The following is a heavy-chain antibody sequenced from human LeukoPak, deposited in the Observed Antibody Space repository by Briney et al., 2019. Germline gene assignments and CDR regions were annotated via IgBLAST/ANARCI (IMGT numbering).Heavy chain of an antibody. CDR2: IYHSGST. D-gene: IGHD2-15*01. V-gene: IGHV4-30-2*01. CDR3: ARDVASVVDF. Sequence: SETLSLTCTVSGGSISSGGYYWSWIRQPPGKGLEWIGYIYHSGSTYYNPSLKSRVTISVDRSKNQFSLKLSSVTAADTAVYYCARDVASVVDFWGQGTLVTVPS. CDR1: GGSISSGGYY. J-gene: IGHJ4*02.